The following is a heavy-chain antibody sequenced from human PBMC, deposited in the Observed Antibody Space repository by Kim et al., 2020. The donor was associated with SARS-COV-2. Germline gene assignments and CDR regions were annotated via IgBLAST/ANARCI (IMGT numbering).Heavy chain of an antibody. D-gene: IGHD2-2*01. Sequence: SETLSLTCTVSGGSLSSTTYYWDWIRQPPGKGLEWIGIIYYTGRTYYNPSLKSRATISVDTSKNQFSLRLSSVTAADTAIYYCARHPVGCSTSWSRAAFDPWGQGALVTVSP. CDR1: GGSLSSTTYY. CDR3: ARHPVGCSTSWSRAAFDP. V-gene: IGHV4-39*01. CDR2: IYYTGRT. J-gene: IGHJ5*02.